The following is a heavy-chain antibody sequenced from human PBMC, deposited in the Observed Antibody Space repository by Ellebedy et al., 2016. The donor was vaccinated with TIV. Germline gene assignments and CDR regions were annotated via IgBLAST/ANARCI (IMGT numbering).Heavy chain of an antibody. Sequence: GESLKISXVASGLMFSNDWMSWVRQAPGKGLEWVANIKGDGTVRHYVDSVEGRFTISRDNAKKSLYLEMNSLRDEDTAVYYCVRDDTKARGATWYDALDIWGQGTMVTVSS. D-gene: IGHD3-10*01. CDR3: VRDDTKARGATWYDALDI. CDR1: GLMFSNDW. V-gene: IGHV3-7*04. J-gene: IGHJ3*02. CDR2: IKGDGTVR.